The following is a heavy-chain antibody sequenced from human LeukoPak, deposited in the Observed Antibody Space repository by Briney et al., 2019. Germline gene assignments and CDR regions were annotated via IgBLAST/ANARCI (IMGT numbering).Heavy chain of an antibody. CDR3: ARLAVAPAAMVDY. Sequence: TLSLTCTVSGGSISSGGYYWSWIRQPPGKGLEWIGYIYHSGSTYYNPSLKSRVTISVDRSKIQFSLKLSSVTAADTAVYYCARLAVAPAAMVDYWGQGTLVTVSS. V-gene: IGHV4-30-2*01. CDR2: IYHSGST. J-gene: IGHJ4*02. D-gene: IGHD2-2*01. CDR1: GGSISSGGYY.